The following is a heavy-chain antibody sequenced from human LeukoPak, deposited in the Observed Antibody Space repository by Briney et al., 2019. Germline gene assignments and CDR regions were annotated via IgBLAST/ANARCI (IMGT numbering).Heavy chain of an antibody. Sequence: PSETLSLTCAVSGGSISSGGYSWSWIRQPPGKGLEWIGYIYHSGSTYYNPSFKSRVSIAVDRSKSQFSLKLSSVTAADTAVYCCARAIPSDAFDIWGQGTMVTVSS. J-gene: IGHJ3*02. V-gene: IGHV4-30-2*01. CDR3: ARAIPSDAFDI. CDR1: GGSISSGGYS. D-gene: IGHD2-2*02. CDR2: IYHSGST.